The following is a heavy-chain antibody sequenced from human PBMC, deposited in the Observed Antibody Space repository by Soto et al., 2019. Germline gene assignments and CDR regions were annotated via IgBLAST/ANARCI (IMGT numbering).Heavy chain of an antibody. CDR2: ISSSSRYI. CDR1: GFTFSSYS. J-gene: IGHJ3*02. Sequence: GGSLRLSCAASGFTFSSYSMNWVRQAPGEGLEWVSSISSSSRYIYYADSVKGRFTISRDNAKNSLYLQMNSLRAEDTAVYYCAREKFTHDAFDIWGQGTMVTVSS. CDR3: AREKFTHDAFDI. V-gene: IGHV3-21*01.